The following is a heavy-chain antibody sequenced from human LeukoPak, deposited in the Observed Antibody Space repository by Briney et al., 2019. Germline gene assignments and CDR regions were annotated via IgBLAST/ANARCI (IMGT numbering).Heavy chain of an antibody. CDR2: ISLDGSTE. Sequence: GGSLRLSCVASGFSLSNFQMYWVRQAPGKGLEWVSIISLDGSTEFYADSVKGRFTISRDTASNTLHLEMNNLRIEDTAVYYCMRDYMGWFDPWGQGSLVTVSS. V-gene: IGHV3-30-3*01. D-gene: IGHD3-10*01. CDR3: MRDYMGWFDP. J-gene: IGHJ5*02. CDR1: GFSLSNFQ.